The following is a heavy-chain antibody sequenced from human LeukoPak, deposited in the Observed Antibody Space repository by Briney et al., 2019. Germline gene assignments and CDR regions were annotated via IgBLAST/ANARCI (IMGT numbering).Heavy chain of an antibody. Sequence: PEGSLRLSCAASGFTFSNYVMSWARQAPGTGLEWVSAISDSGGSTYYADSVKGRFTISRDNSKNTLYLQMNSLRAEDTAVYYCAKQSFSSGCYDNWGQGTLVTVSS. D-gene: IGHD6-19*01. V-gene: IGHV3-23*01. CDR2: ISDSGGST. CDR3: AKQSFSSGCYDN. J-gene: IGHJ4*02. CDR1: GFTFSNYV.